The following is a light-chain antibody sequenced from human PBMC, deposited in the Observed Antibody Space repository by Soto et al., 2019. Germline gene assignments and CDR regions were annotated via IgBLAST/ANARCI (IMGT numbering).Light chain of an antibody. V-gene: IGLV2-14*03. CDR2: DVS. J-gene: IGLJ1*01. Sequence: QCALTQPASVSGSPGQSIAISCTGSSSDVGGYKYVSWYQQHPGKAPKLMIYDVSNRPSGVSDRFSGSKSGNTASLTISGLQSEDEADYYCSSYTSSNSYVFGTGTKVTVL. CDR3: SSYTSSNSYV. CDR1: SSDVGGYKY.